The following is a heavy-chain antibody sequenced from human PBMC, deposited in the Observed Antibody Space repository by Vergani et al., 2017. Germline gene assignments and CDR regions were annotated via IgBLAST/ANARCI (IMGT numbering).Heavy chain of an antibody. D-gene: IGHD1-26*01. V-gene: IGHV3-23*01. CDR3: VKDAGSYENFFNS. CDR2: LTGSGGST. Sequence: EVQMLESGGSLKQPGGSVSLSCAASGFTFSTYAMHWVRHAPGKGLEWFPALTGSGGSTYYADSFKGRFIISRDNSRDTLYLQMNSLRPEDTATYYCVKDAGSYENFFNSWGQGTLFTVSS. J-gene: IGHJ4*02. CDR1: GFTFSTYA.